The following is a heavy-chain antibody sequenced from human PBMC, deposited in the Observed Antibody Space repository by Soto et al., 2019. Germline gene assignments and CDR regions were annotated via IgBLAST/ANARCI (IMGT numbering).Heavy chain of an antibody. D-gene: IGHD3-22*01. CDR2: TFSRGSI. CDR1: GDSIGNSH. Sequence: SETLSLYCPVSGDSIGNSHWSWMRHPPGKGLEWIGLTFSRGSINYNPSLKSRVTISVDTSKNQFSLKLSSVTAADTAVYYCARPNDSSGYYPLIYWGQGTPVTVSS. J-gene: IGHJ4*02. V-gene: IGHV4-4*09. CDR3: ARPNDSSGYYPLIY.